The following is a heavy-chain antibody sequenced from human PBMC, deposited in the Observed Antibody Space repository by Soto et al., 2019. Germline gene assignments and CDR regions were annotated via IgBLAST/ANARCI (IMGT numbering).Heavy chain of an antibody. J-gene: IGHJ6*02. Sequence: ASVKVSCKASGYTFTSYYMHWVRQAPGQGLEWMGIINPSGGSTSYAQKFQGRVTMTRDTSTSTVYMELSSLRSEDTAVYYCARDPLQPQGSPGDQSKDYYYGMDVWGQGTTVTAP. V-gene: IGHV1-46*01. CDR3: ARDPLQPQGSPGDQSKDYYYGMDV. CDR1: GYTFTSYY. D-gene: IGHD7-27*01. CDR2: INPSGGST.